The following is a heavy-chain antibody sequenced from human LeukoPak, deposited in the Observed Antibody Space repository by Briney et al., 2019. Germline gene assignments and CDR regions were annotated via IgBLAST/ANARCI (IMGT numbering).Heavy chain of an antibody. D-gene: IGHD5-18*01. CDR3: ARDRGYSYGPFDY. Sequence: PSQTLSLTCAVSGGSISSGGYSWSWIRQPPGKGLEWIGYIYHSGSTYYNPSLKSRVTISVDRSKNQFSLKLSSVTAADTAVYYCARDRGYSYGPFDYWGQGTLVTVSS. CDR1: GGSISSGGYS. V-gene: IGHV4-30-2*01. CDR2: IYHSGST. J-gene: IGHJ4*02.